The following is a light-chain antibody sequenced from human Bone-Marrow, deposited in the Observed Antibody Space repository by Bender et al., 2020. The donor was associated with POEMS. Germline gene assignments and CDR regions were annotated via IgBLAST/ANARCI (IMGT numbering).Light chain of an antibody. Sequence: QSALTQPASVSGSPGQSITISCTGVSSDIGNYKLVSWFQQHPGKAPKLMIYDVSDRPSGVSNRFSGSKSGNTASLTISGLQAEDEADYYCLSYAGSLRVFGGGTKLTVL. CDR3: LSYAGSLRV. J-gene: IGLJ3*02. V-gene: IGLV2-23*02. CDR1: SSDIGNYKL. CDR2: DVS.